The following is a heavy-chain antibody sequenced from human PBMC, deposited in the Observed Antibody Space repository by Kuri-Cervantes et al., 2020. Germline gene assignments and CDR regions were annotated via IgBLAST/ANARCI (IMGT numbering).Heavy chain of an antibody. Sequence: SLKISCAASGFTFDDYAMHWVRQAPGKGLEWVSGISWNSGSIGYADSVKGRFTISRDNSKNTLYLQMNSLRAEDTAVYYCAKGAYAYYYYYMDVWGKGTTVTVSS. CDR3: AKGAYAYYYYYMDV. V-gene: IGHV3-9*01. CDR1: GFTFDDYA. CDR2: ISWNSGSI. D-gene: IGHD4-17*01. J-gene: IGHJ6*03.